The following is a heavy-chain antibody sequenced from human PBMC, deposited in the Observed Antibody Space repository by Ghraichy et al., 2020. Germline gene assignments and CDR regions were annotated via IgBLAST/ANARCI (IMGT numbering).Heavy chain of an antibody. Sequence: GGSLRLSCAASGLSLSSYNMNWVRQAPGKGLEWVSSITASSSHIYYGDSVKGRFTISRDNAKNSLYLQMNSLKAEDTAVYYCARDQYCSGGSCYRPLDYWGQGTLVTVSS. D-gene: IGHD2-15*01. J-gene: IGHJ4*02. CDR3: ARDQYCSGGSCYRPLDY. CDR2: ITASSSHI. V-gene: IGHV3-21*01. CDR1: GLSLSSYN.